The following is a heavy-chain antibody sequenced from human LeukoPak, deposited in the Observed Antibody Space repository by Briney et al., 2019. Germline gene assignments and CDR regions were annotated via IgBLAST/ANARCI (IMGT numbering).Heavy chain of an antibody. CDR3: ARTDLELGDFDY. D-gene: IGHD1-7*01. Sequence: ASVKVSCKASGGTFRSYAISWVRQAPGQGLEWMGRIIPVFGTANYAQKFQGRLTITTDDSTNTAYMDLSSLRSEDTAVYYCARTDLELGDFDYWGQGTLVTVSS. J-gene: IGHJ4*02. CDR2: IIPVFGTA. V-gene: IGHV1-69*05. CDR1: GGTFRSYA.